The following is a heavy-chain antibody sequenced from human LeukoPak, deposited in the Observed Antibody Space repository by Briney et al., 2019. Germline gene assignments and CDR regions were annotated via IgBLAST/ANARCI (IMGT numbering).Heavy chain of an antibody. V-gene: IGHV4-39*01. CDR2: IYYSGST. CDR3: ARPLPNYGSGNLPRV. J-gene: IGHJ4*02. Sequence: SEALSLTCTVSGGSISSSSYYWGWIRQPPGKGLELLGSIYYSGSTYYNPSLKSRVTISVDTSKNQFSPKLSSVTAADTAVYYCARPLPNYGSGNLPRVWGQGTLVTVSS. CDR1: GGSISSSSYY. D-gene: IGHD3-10*01.